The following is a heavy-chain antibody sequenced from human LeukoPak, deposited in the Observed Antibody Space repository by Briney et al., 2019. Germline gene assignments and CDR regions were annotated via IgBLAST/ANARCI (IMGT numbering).Heavy chain of an antibody. CDR1: GFTVSDNC. CDR2: IFSDGPT. D-gene: IGHD6-19*01. Sequence: GGSLRLSCAASGFTVSDNCMAWVREAPGKGLEWVSVIFSDGPTYYKDSVKGRFTISRDNSKNTLYLQMNSLRAEDTAVFYCAKGTSGWYVAPFDYWGQGTLVTVSS. CDR3: AKGTSGWYVAPFDY. V-gene: IGHV3-53*01. J-gene: IGHJ4*02.